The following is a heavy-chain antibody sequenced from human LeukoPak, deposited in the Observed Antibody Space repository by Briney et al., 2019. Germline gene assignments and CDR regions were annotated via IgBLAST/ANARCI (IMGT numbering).Heavy chain of an antibody. J-gene: IGHJ4*02. V-gene: IGHV4-59*01. CDR3: ARGGGDGLFDY. Sequence: SETLSLTCTVSGVSISSYYWSWIRQPPGEGLEWIGYIYYTGSTNYNPSLKSRVTISVDTSKNQFSLKLSSVTAADTAVYYCARGGGDGLFDYWGQGTLVTVSS. CDR1: GVSISSYY. CDR2: IYYTGST. D-gene: IGHD2-21*02.